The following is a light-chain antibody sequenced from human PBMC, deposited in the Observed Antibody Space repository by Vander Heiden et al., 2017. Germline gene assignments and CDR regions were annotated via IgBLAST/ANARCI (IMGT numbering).Light chain of an antibody. V-gene: IGKV1-39*01. CDR1: QNIINY. J-gene: IGKJ2*01. Sequence: DIQMTQSPSSLSASEGDRVTITCRTSQNIINYLSWYQQKPGKAPKLLIFSASSLQTGVPSRFSGSGTGTDFTLTISRLQPEDFATYYCQQSDSTPVTFGQGTKLEIK. CDR3: QQSDSTPVT. CDR2: SAS.